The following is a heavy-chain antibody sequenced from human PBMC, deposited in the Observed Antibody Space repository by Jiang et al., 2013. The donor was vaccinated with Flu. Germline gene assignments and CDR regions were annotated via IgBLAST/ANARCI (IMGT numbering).Heavy chain of an antibody. D-gene: IGHD3-10*01. V-gene: IGHV5-51*01. CDR3: AKQVRNSGDLKDYFFDY. CDR1: GYSFASYW. Sequence: GAEVKKPGESLKISRKGSGYSFASYWIGWVRQMPGKGLEWMGIIYPGDSDTRYSLSFQGQVTISADKSISTAYLQWSSLKASDTAMYYCAKQVRNSGDLKDYFFDYWGQGALVTVSS. J-gene: IGHJ4*02. CDR2: IYPGDSDT.